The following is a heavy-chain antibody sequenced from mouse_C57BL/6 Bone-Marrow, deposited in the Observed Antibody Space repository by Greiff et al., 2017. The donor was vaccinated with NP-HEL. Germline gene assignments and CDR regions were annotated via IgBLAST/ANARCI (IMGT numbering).Heavy chain of an antibody. V-gene: IGHV6-6*01. J-gene: IGHJ1*03. CDR3: TRRGKLRYFDV. CDR2: IRNKANNHAT. CDR1: GFTFSDAW. D-gene: IGHD1-1*01. Sequence: EVKLVESGGGLVQPGGSMKLSCAASGFTFSDAWMDWVRQSPEKGLEWVAEIRNKANNHATYYAESVKGRFNISRDVSKSSVYLQMNSLRADDTGIYYCTRRGKLRYFDVWGTGTTVTVAS.